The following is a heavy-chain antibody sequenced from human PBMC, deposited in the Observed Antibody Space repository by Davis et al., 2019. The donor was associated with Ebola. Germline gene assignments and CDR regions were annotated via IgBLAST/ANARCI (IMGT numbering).Heavy chain of an antibody. CDR1: GASINSGFFS. D-gene: IGHD3-16*01. V-gene: IGHV4-61*09. Sequence: SETLSLTCNVSGASINSGFFSWSWVRQPAGKGLEWIGHIYTNGITKYNPSLESRVTISLDPSQNQFSLRLKSVTAADTATYFCVRALTGEAETWGQGILVTVSS. CDR2: IYTNGIT. J-gene: IGHJ4*02. CDR3: VRALTGEAET.